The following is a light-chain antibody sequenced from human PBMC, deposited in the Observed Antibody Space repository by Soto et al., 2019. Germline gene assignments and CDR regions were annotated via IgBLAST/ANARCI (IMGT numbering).Light chain of an antibody. CDR2: GAS. V-gene: IGKV3-15*01. Sequence: EIVMTQSPATLSVSPGERATLSCRASQGVSSNLAWYQQKPGQAPRLLVYGASTRATGIPARFSGSGSGTDFTLTISGLEPKDFALYYCQQYGSSPPITFGQGTRLEIK. CDR3: QQYGSSPPIT. J-gene: IGKJ5*01. CDR1: QGVSSN.